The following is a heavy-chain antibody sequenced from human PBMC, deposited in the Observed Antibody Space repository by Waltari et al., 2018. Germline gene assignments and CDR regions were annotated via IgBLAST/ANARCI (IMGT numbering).Heavy chain of an antibody. CDR3: ASSAYDYDSSGYGPAFDI. Sequence: QVQLVQSGAEVKKPGASVKASCKASGYHFTGYYMHWVRPAPGPGVEWMGWINPNSGGTNYAQKFQGRVTMTRDTSISTAYMELSRLRSDDTAVYYCASSAYDYDSSGYGPAFDIWGQGTMVTVSS. CDR2: INPNSGGT. D-gene: IGHD3-22*01. J-gene: IGHJ3*02. V-gene: IGHV1-2*02. CDR1: GYHFTGYY.